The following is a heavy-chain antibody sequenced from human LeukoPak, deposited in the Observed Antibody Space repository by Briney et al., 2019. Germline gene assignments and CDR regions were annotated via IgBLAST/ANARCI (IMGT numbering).Heavy chain of an antibody. CDR2: IYYSGST. D-gene: IGHD3-10*01. V-gene: IGHV4-39*07. CDR3: ARGANYYGSGSPFDY. CDR1: GGSISSSSYY. J-gene: IGHJ4*02. Sequence: SETLSLTCTVSGGSISSSSYYWGWIRQPPGKGLEWIGSIYYSGSTYYNPSLKSRVTISVDTSKNQFSLKLSSVTAADTAVYYCARGANYYGSGSPFDYWGQGTLVTVSS.